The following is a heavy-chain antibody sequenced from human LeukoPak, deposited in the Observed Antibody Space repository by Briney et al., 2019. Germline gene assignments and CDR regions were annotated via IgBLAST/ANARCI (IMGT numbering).Heavy chain of an antibody. Sequence: GGSLRLSCAASGFTFSSYSMNWVRQAPGKGLEWISYISPASNTIYYADSVKGRFTISRDNAKNSVFLQMSSLRDEDTAVYYCARDRPNILGLDPWGQGTLVTVSS. D-gene: IGHD2/OR15-2a*01. CDR1: GFTFSSYS. J-gene: IGHJ5*02. V-gene: IGHV3-48*02. CDR2: ISPASNTI. CDR3: ARDRPNILGLDP.